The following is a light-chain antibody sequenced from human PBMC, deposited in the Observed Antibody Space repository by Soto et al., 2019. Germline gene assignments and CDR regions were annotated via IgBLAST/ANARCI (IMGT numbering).Light chain of an antibody. Sequence: EIVMTQSPGTLSVSPGERATLSCRASQSVSSSLAWYQRRPGQAPRLLIYGASTRATGVPARFSGSGSGTEFTLTITSLQSEDFAVYYCQQYNNWPPYTFGQGTKLQIK. CDR3: QQYNNWPPYT. J-gene: IGKJ2*01. CDR1: QSVSSS. V-gene: IGKV3-15*01. CDR2: GAS.